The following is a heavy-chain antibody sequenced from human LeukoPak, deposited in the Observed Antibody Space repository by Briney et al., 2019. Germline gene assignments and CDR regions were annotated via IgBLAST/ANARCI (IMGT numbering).Heavy chain of an antibody. D-gene: IGHD6-13*01. Sequence: PSQTLSLTCTVSGGSISSGGYYWSSIRQHPGKGLEWIGYIYYSGSTYYNPSLKSRVTISVDTSKNQFSLKLSSVTAADTAVYYCAREPLSSSRQTGYWGQGTLVTVSS. CDR3: AREPLSSSRQTGY. CDR2: IYYSGST. CDR1: GGSISSGGYY. J-gene: IGHJ4*02. V-gene: IGHV4-31*03.